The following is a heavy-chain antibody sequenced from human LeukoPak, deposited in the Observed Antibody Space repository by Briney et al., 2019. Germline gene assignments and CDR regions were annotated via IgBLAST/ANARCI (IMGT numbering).Heavy chain of an antibody. J-gene: IGHJ4*02. CDR1: GGSISSSSYY. CDR3: ARHQPLLGYIAAAGDETYFDY. CDR2: IYYSGST. D-gene: IGHD6-13*01. V-gene: IGHV4-61*05. Sequence: PSETLSLTCTVSGGSISSSSYYWSWIRQPPGKGLEWIGYIYYSGSTNYNPSLKSRVTISVDTSKNQFSLKLSSVTAADTAVYYCARHQPLLGYIAAAGDETYFDYWGQGTLVSVSS.